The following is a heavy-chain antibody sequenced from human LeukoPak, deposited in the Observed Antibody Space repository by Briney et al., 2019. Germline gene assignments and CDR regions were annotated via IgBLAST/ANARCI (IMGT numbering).Heavy chain of an antibody. V-gene: IGHV4-59*08. CDR3: ARRSRIAAHFDY. J-gene: IGHJ4*02. CDR2: IYYSGST. Sequence: PSETLSLTCTVSGGSISSYYWSWIPQPPGKGLEWSGYIYYSGSTNYNPSLKRRVTISVDTSKNQFSLKRSSVPAADTAVYYCARRSRIAAHFDYWGQGTLVTGSS. CDR1: GGSISSYY. D-gene: IGHD2-15*01.